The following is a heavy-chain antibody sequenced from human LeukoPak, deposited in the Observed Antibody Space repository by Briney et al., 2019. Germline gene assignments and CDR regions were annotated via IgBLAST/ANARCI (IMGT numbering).Heavy chain of an antibody. CDR1: GFTFSSYA. V-gene: IGHV3-30*04. CDR2: ISYDGSNK. CDR3: ASPISLGV. Sequence: GGSLRLSCAASGFTFSSYAMHWVRQAPGKGLEWVAVISYDGSNKYYADSVKGRFTISRDNSKNTLYLQMNSLRAEDTAVYYCASPISLGVWGQGTLVTVSS. J-gene: IGHJ4*02. D-gene: IGHD3-16*01.